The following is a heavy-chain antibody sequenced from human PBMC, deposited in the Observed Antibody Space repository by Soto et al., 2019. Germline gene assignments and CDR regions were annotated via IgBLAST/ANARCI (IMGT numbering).Heavy chain of an antibody. CDR3: ARAEGGIFDY. CDR2: IYHSGST. Sequence: QLQLQDSGSGLVKPSQTLSLTCAVSGGSISSGGYSWSWIRQPPGKGLEWIGYIYHSGSTYYNPSLKSRVTISVDRSKNQFSLKLSSVTAADTAVYYCARAEGGIFDYWGQGTLVTVSS. V-gene: IGHV4-30-2*01. J-gene: IGHJ4*02. CDR1: GGSISSGGYS.